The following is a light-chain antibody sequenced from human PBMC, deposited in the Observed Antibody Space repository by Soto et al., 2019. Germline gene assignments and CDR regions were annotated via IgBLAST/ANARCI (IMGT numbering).Light chain of an antibody. CDR1: SSDVGVYKY. V-gene: IGLV2-11*01. CDR2: DVS. CDR3: CSYAGSYTWV. Sequence: QSVLTQPRSVSGSPGQSVTISCTGTSSDVGVYKYVSWYQQHPGKAPKLMIYDVSKRPSGVPDRFSGSKSGNTASLTISGLQAEDEADYYCCSYAGSYTWVFGGGTKLTVL. J-gene: IGLJ3*02.